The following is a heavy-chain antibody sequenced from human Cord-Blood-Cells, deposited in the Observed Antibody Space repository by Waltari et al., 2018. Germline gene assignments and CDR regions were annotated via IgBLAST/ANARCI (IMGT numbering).Heavy chain of an antibody. Sequence: QVQLQESGPGLVKPSETLSLTCTVSGGSISSYYWSWIRQPPGKGLEWIGYIYYSGSTNYNPSLKSRVTISVDTSKNQFSLKLSSVTAADTAVYYCARWTLTGDNDYWGQGTLVTVSS. CDR3: ARWTLTGDNDY. CDR2: IYYSGST. J-gene: IGHJ4*02. CDR1: GGSISSYY. V-gene: IGHV4-59*01. D-gene: IGHD7-27*01.